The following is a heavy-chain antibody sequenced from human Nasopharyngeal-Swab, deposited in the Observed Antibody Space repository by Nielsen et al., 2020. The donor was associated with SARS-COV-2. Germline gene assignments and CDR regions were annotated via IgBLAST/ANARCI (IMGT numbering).Heavy chain of an antibody. V-gene: IGHV1-18*01. CDR3: ARHYDFWSGYLPYYFYY. D-gene: IGHD3-3*01. Sequence: ASVKVSCKASGYTFTSYGISWVRPAPGQGLEWMGWISAYNGNTNYAQKLRGRVTMTTDTSTSTAYMELRSLRSDDTAVYYCARHYDFWSGYLPYYFYYWGQGTLVTVSS. J-gene: IGHJ4*02. CDR2: ISAYNGNT. CDR1: GYTFTSYG.